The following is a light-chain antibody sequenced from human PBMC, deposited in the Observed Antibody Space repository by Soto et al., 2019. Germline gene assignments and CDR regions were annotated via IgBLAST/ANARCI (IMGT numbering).Light chain of an antibody. CDR3: ISYTGSSTPYV. CDR2: EVS. Sequence: QSALTQPASVSGSPGQSITISCTGTSSDVGGYNYVSWYQQHPGKAPKLIIYEVSNRPSGVSNRFSGSKSGNTASLTISGLQAEDEADYYCISYTGSSTPYVFGTGTKLTVL. CDR1: SSDVGGYNY. J-gene: IGLJ1*01. V-gene: IGLV2-14*01.